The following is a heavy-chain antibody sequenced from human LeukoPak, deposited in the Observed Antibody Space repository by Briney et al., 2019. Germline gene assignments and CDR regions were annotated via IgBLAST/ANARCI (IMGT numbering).Heavy chain of an antibody. V-gene: IGHV3-30*02. Sequence: GGPLRLSCAASGFTFSSYGMHWVRQAPGKGLEWVAFIRYDGSNKYYADSVKGRFTISRDNSKNTLYLQMNNLRTEDTAVYFCARSWKLLQNFDSWGQGTLVTASS. CDR1: GFTFSSYG. J-gene: IGHJ4*02. CDR2: IRYDGSNK. D-gene: IGHD1-26*01. CDR3: ARSWKLLQNFDS.